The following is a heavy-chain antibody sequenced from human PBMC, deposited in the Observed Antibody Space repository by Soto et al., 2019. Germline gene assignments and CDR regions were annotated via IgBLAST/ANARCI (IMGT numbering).Heavy chain of an antibody. CDR1: GFSLNNLKMG. CDR3: ARTRSAYNFWSGGYDY. V-gene: IGHV2-26*03. D-gene: IGHD3-3*01. CDR2: IFSSDIK. J-gene: IGHJ4*02. Sequence: QLTLEESGPVLVKPTETLTLTCTISGFSLNNLKMGVSWIRQPPGKALEWLAHIFSSDIKAYTTSLNNRLTISKDTSKGQVVLIMTNMDSVDTATYFCARTRSAYNFWSGGYDYWSRGTLVTVSS.